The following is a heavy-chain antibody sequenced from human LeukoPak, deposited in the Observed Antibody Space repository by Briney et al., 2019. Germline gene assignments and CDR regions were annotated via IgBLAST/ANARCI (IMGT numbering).Heavy chain of an antibody. V-gene: IGHV5-51*01. CDR2: IYPGDSDT. J-gene: IGHJ4*02. D-gene: IGHD2-15*01. CDR3: ARLRYCSGGSCSNFDY. CDR1: GYSFTSYW. Sequence: GESLKISCKGSGYSFTSYWIGWVRQMPGKGLEWMGIIYPGDSDTRYSPSLQGQVTISADKSISTAYLQWSSLKASDTAMYYCARLRYCSGGSCSNFDYWGQGTLVTVSS.